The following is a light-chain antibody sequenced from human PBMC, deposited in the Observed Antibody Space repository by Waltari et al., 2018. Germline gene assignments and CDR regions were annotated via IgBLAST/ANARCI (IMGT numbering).Light chain of an antibody. CDR3: SSYAGSTLM. CDR2: EVN. CDR1: SSDVGGYDY. J-gene: IGLJ3*02. V-gene: IGLV2-8*01. Sequence: QSALTQPPSASGSPGQSVTISCTGTSSDVGGYDYVSWYQQHPGKAPKLMIYEVNKRPSGVPDRFSGSKSGNTASLTVSGLQAEDEADYYCSSYAGSTLMFGGGTKLTVL.